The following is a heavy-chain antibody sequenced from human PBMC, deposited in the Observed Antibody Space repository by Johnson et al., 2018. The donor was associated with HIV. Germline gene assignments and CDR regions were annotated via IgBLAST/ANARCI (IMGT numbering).Heavy chain of an antibody. D-gene: IGHD6-13*01. CDR3: AKGLLIAAAHDAFDI. V-gene: IGHV3-7*02. CDR2: IKQDGSEK. CDR1: GFSFSSYW. Sequence: LLVESGGGLVQPGGSLRLSCAASGFSFSSYWMSWVRQAPGKGLEWVANIKQDGSEKYYVDSVKGRFTISRDNSKNTLYLQMNSLRAEDTAVYYCAKGLLIAAAHDAFDIWGQGTMVTVSS. J-gene: IGHJ3*02.